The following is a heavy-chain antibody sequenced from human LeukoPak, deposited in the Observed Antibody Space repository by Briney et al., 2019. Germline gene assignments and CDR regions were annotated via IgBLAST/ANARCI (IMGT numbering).Heavy chain of an antibody. J-gene: IGHJ4*02. Sequence: GGSLRLSCAASGFTVSSNYMSWVRQAPGKGLEWVSVIYSGRSTYYADSVKGRFTTSRDNSKNTLYLQMNSLRAEDTAVYYCATRPYLGYCSSTSCYETDYWGQGTLVTVSS. CDR2: IYSGRST. CDR1: GFTVSSNY. V-gene: IGHV3-66*01. D-gene: IGHD2-2*01. CDR3: ATRPYLGYCSSTSCYETDY.